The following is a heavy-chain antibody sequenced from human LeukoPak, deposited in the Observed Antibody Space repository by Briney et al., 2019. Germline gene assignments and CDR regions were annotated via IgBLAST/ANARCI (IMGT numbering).Heavy chain of an antibody. V-gene: IGHV3-23*01. CDR3: VKGKPRIAASRFQYFDY. D-gene: IGHD6-13*01. Sequence: GGSLRLSCAASGFTFSSYAMSWVRQAPGKGLEWVSAISGSGGSTYYADSVKGRFTISRDNSKNTLYLQMNSLRAEDTAVYYCVKGKPRIAASRFQYFDYWGQGTLVTVSS. CDR1: GFTFSSYA. CDR2: ISGSGGST. J-gene: IGHJ4*02.